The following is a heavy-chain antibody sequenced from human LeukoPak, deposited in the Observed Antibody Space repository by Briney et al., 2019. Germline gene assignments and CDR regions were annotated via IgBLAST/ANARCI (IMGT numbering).Heavy chain of an antibody. CDR3: ARGWNYAFRFDY. V-gene: IGHV3-7*01. Sequence: GGSLRLSCAASGFTFSDYWMTWVRQAPGKGLEWVAHIKQDGSERYYGDSVKGRFTIPRDNAKNLVYLQMNSLGAEDTAVYYCARGWNYAFRFDYWGQGTLVTVSS. CDR1: GFTFSDYW. J-gene: IGHJ4*02. CDR2: IKQDGSER. D-gene: IGHD1-7*01.